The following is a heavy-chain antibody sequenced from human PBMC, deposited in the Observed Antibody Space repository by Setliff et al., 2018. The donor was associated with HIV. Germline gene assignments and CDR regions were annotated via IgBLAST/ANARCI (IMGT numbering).Heavy chain of an antibody. Sequence: ASETLSLTCTVSGGSISSYYWNWIRQPPGKGLEWIGYIYYSGTANYSPSLKSRVTISVDISKNQFSLKLTSVTAADTAMYFCARDSPADGGNPGRFQRWGQGTLVTVSS. V-gene: IGHV4-59*12. D-gene: IGHD2-15*01. CDR1: GGSISSYY. CDR3: ARDSPADGGNPGRFQR. CDR2: IYYSGTA. J-gene: IGHJ1*01.